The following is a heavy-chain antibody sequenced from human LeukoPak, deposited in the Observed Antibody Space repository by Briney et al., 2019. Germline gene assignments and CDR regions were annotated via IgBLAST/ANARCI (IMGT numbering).Heavy chain of an antibody. CDR2: IKQDGSEK. Sequence: GGSLRLSCAASGFTFSSYAMSWVRQAPGKGLEWVANIKQDGSEKYYVDSVKGRFTISRDNAKNSLYLQMNSLRAEDTAVYYCASSTYYGSGIQRGYWGQGTLVTVSS. D-gene: IGHD3-10*01. CDR1: GFTFSSYA. J-gene: IGHJ4*02. V-gene: IGHV3-7*01. CDR3: ASSTYYGSGIQRGY.